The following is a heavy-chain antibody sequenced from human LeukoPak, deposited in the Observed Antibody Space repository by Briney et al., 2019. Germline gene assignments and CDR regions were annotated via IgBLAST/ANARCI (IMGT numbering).Heavy chain of an antibody. CDR3: ARDRGYSGYDTYGMDV. CDR2: ISYDGGNK. Sequence: PGGSLRLSCAASGFTFSSYAMHWVRQAPGKGLEWVAVISYDGGNKYYADSVKGRFTISRDNSKNTLYLQMNSLRAEDTAVYYCARDRGYSGYDTYGMDVWGKGTTVTVSS. V-gene: IGHV3-30*04. D-gene: IGHD5-12*01. CDR1: GFTFSSYA. J-gene: IGHJ6*04.